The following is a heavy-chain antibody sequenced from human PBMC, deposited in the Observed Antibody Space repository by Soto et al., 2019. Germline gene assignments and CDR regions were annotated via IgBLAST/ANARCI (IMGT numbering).Heavy chain of an antibody. CDR1: GFTFTTAW. CDR2: IKSKIDGVTT. Sequence: EVQLVESGGGLVEPGGSLRLSCAASGFTFTTAWINWVRQALGKGLEWVGRIKSKIDGVTTDFVAPVKGRFAISRDDSRNMVYFQMNSLEIEDTAVYYCTTDSHFTMKLVRFDYWGLGTLVTVSS. CDR3: TTDSHFTMKLVRFDY. V-gene: IGHV3-15*07. J-gene: IGHJ4*01. D-gene: IGHD3-22*01.